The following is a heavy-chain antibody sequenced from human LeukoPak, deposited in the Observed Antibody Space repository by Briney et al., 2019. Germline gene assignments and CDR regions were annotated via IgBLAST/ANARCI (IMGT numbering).Heavy chain of an antibody. J-gene: IGHJ6*03. CDR3: ARGGGGYGSYYYYYMDV. Sequence: SVKVSCKASGGTFSSYAISWVRQAPGQGLEWMGGIIPIFGTANYAQKFQGRVTITTDESTSTAYMELSSLRSEDTAVYHCARGGGGYGSYYYYYMDVWGKGTTVTVSS. D-gene: IGHD5-12*01. CDR1: GGTFSSYA. V-gene: IGHV1-69*05. CDR2: IIPIFGTA.